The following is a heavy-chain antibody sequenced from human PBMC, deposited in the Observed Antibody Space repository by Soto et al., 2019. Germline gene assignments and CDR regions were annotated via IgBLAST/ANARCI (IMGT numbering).Heavy chain of an antibody. J-gene: IGHJ6*03. CDR3: ARVVTYYYYMDV. Sequence: GASVKVSCKASGYTFTSYDINWVRQATGQGLEWMGWMNPNSGNTGYTQKFQGRVTMTRNTSISTAYMELSSLRSEDTAVYYCARVVTYYYYMDVWGKGTTVTVSS. CDR1: GYTFTSYD. D-gene: IGHD2-21*02. CDR2: MNPNSGNT. V-gene: IGHV1-8*01.